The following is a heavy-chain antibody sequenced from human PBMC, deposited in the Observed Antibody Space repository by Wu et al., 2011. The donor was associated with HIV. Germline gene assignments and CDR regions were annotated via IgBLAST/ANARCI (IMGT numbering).Heavy chain of an antibody. CDR1: GYRFTDYG. V-gene: IGHV1-18*01. CDR3: ARRSPPVGATREGSDI. CDR2: ISTFSGNT. J-gene: IGHJ3*02. Sequence: QVQLVQSGAEVKKSGASVKVSCRTSGYRFTDYGISWVRQAPGQGLEWMGWISTFSGNTNYAQIFQGRVTMTTDTSTSTAYMELRSLRFDDTAVYYCARRSPPVGATREGSDIWGQGTMVTVSS. D-gene: IGHD1-26*01.